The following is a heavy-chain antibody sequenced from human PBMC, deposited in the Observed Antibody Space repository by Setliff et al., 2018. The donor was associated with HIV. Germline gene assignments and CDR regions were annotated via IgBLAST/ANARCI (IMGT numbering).Heavy chain of an antibody. Sequence: PGGSLRLSCAASGFMFSSYEMNWVRQAPGKGLEWVSYISGGGRTIYHADSVKGRFTISRDNTKSSLYLQMNSLRAEDTAVYYCARFSTGYALFDYWGQGVLVTVS. CDR3: ARFSTGYALFDY. D-gene: IGHD3-9*01. V-gene: IGHV3-48*03. J-gene: IGHJ4*02. CDR1: GFMFSSYE. CDR2: ISGGGRTI.